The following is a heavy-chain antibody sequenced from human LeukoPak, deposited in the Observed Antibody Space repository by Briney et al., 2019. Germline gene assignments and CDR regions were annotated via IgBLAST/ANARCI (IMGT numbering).Heavy chain of an antibody. V-gene: IGHV1-2*02. J-gene: IGHJ5*02. Sequence: ASVKVSCKASGYTFTGYYMHWVRQAPGQGLEWMGWINPNSGGTNYAQKFQGRVTMTRDTSISTAYMELSRLRSDDTAVYYCARDYPEDSSSSDWFDPWGQGTLVTVSS. CDR2: INPNSGGT. CDR1: GYTFTGYY. CDR3: ARDYPEDSSSSDWFDP. D-gene: IGHD6-6*01.